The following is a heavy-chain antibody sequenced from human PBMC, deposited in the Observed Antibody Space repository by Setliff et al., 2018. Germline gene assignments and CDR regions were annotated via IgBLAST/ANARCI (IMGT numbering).Heavy chain of an antibody. Sequence: ASVKVSCKASGYMFRSYGINWIRQAPGQGPEWMGWISAYNDNTNSAEKFQDRITITADTSTSTSYMELRSLTSDDTAVYFCARSFNSGFYHQRDVFDFRTGQGGPWGQGTRVTVSS. CDR1: GYMFRSYG. J-gene: IGHJ5*02. V-gene: IGHV1-18*01. CDR3: ARSFNSGFYHQRDVFDFRTGQGGP. CDR2: ISAYNDNT. D-gene: IGHD3-3*01.